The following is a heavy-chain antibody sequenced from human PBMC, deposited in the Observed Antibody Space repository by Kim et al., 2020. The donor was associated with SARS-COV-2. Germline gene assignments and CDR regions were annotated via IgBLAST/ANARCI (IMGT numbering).Heavy chain of an antibody. CDR3: SGIAAAGTHYSGMDV. CDR2: IYYSGST. D-gene: IGHD6-13*01. V-gene: IGHV4-39*01. CDR1: GGSISSSSYY. Sequence: SETLSLTCTVSGGSISSSSYYWGWIRQPPGKGLEWIESIYYSGSTYYNPSLKSRVTISVDTSKNQFSLKLSSVTAADTAVYYCSGIAAAGTHYSGMDVWGQGTTVTVSS. J-gene: IGHJ6*02.